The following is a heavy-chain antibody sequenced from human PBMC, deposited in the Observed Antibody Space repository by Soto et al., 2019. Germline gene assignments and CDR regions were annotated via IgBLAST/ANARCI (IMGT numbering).Heavy chain of an antibody. J-gene: IGHJ3*02. CDR1: GFTFSNYW. Sequence: EVQLVESGGGLVQSGGSLRLSCVASGFTFSNYWMTWVRQAPGKGLEWVANITRDGSETYLVDSVRGRFTISRDNAKNSLYLQMNSLRAEDTAVYYCDRDDNYCAGGICYDVFDIWGQGTMVTISS. CDR2: ITRDGSET. V-gene: IGHV3-7*05. CDR3: DRDDNYCAGGICYDVFDI. D-gene: IGHD2-8*02.